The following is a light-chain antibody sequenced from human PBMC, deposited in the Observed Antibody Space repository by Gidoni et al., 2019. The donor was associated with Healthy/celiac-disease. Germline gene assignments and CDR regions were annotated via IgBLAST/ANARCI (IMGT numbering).Light chain of an antibody. Sequence: IVLTQSPATLSLSPGERSTLPCRASQCVSSYLAWYQQKPGQAPRLLIYDASNRATGIPARFSGSGSGTDFTLTISSLEPEDFAVYYCQQRSNWPWTFGQGTKLEIK. CDR3: QQRSNWPWT. CDR2: DAS. J-gene: IGKJ2*01. CDR1: QCVSSY. V-gene: IGKV3-11*01.